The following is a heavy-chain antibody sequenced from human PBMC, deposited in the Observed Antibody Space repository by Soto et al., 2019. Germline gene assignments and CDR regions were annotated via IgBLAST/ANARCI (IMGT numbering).Heavy chain of an antibody. CDR3: ARGGVGITMTGTDAFDI. CDR2: ISSSSSYT. J-gene: IGHJ3*02. V-gene: IGHV3-11*06. CDR1: GFTFSDYY. D-gene: IGHD3-22*01. Sequence: PGGSLRLSCAASGFTFSDYYMSWIRQAPGKGLEWVSYISSSSSYTNYADSVKGRFTISRDNAKNSLYLQMNSLRAEDTAVYYCARGGVGITMTGTDAFDIWGQGTMATVSS.